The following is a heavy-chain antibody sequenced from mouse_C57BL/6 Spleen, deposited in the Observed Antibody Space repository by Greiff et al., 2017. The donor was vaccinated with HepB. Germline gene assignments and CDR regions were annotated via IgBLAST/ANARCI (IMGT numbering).Heavy chain of an antibody. Sequence: VKLQESGAELARPGASVKLSCKASGYTFTSYGISWVKQRTGQGLEWIGEIYPRSGNTYYNEKFKGKATMTADKSSSTAYMELRSLTSEDSAVYFCARAYYSNPAFDYWGQGTTLTVSS. CDR1: GYTFTSYG. D-gene: IGHD2-5*01. CDR3: ARAYYSNPAFDY. CDR2: IYPRSGNT. J-gene: IGHJ2*01. V-gene: IGHV1-81*01.